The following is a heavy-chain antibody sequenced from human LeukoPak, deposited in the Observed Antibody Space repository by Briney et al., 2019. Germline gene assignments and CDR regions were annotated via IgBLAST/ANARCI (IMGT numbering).Heavy chain of an antibody. CDR3: AKVGYGDRYYYYYYGMDV. CDR1: GGTFSSYA. Sequence: SVKVSCKASGGTFSSYAISWVRQAPGQGLEWMGGIIPIFGTANYAQKFQGRVTITTDESTSTAYMELSSLRSEDTAVYYCAKVGYGDRYYYYYYGMDVWGQGTTVTVSS. V-gene: IGHV1-69*05. J-gene: IGHJ6*02. D-gene: IGHD4-17*01. CDR2: IIPIFGTA.